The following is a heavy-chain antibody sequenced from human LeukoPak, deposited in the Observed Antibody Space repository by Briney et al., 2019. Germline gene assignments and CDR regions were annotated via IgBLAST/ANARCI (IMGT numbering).Heavy chain of an antibody. CDR2: INHSGST. Sequence: PSETLSLTCAVYGGSFSGYYWSWIRHPPGKGLEWIGEINHSGSTNYNPSLKSRVTISVDTSKNQFSLKLSSVTAADTAVYYCARGHYCSGGSCYSYWGQGTLVTVSS. D-gene: IGHD2-15*01. CDR1: GGSFSGYY. V-gene: IGHV4-34*01. CDR3: ARGHYCSGGSCYSY. J-gene: IGHJ4*02.